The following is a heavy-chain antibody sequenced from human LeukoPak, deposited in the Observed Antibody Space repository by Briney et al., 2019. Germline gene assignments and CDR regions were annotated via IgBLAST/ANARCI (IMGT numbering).Heavy chain of an antibody. V-gene: IGHV3-7*01. D-gene: IGHD3-22*01. CDR3: ARVSLRSTSYTKGRATYYYDSSGYPMGAFDI. CDR2: IKQDGSEK. J-gene: IGHJ3*02. Sequence: GGSLRLSCAASGFTFSSYWMSWVRQAPGKGLEWVANIKQDGSEKYYVDSVKGRFTFSRDNAKNSLYLQMNSLRAEDTAVYYCARVSLRSTSYTKGRATYYYDSSGYPMGAFDIWGQGTMVTVSS. CDR1: GFTFSSYW.